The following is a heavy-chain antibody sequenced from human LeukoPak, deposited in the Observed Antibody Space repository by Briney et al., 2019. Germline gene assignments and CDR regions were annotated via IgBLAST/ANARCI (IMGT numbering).Heavy chain of an antibody. CDR2: IYTSGST. CDR1: GGSISSYY. Sequence: PSETLSPPCTVSGGSISSYYWSWIRQPAGKGLEWIGRIYTSGSTNYNPSLKSRVTMSEDTSKNQFSLKLSSVTATDTAVYYCARVVGSSSTSCEGGWGYFDYWGQGTLVTVSS. J-gene: IGHJ4*02. CDR3: ARVVGSSSTSCEGGWGYFDY. D-gene: IGHD2-2*01. V-gene: IGHV4-4*07.